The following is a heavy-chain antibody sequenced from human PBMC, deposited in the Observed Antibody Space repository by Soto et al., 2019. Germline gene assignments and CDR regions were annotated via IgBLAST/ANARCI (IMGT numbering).Heavy chain of an antibody. CDR3: ARHPAVTIFGVVIITGAFDI. CDR1: GYSFTSYW. V-gene: IGHV5-51*01. CDR2: IYPGDSDT. J-gene: IGHJ3*02. Sequence: GESLKLSCKGSGYSFTSYWIGWVRQMPGKGLEWMGIIYPGDSDTRYSLSFQGQVTISADKSISTAYLQWSSLKASDTAMYYCARHPAVTIFGVVIITGAFDIWGQGTMVTVS. D-gene: IGHD3-3*01.